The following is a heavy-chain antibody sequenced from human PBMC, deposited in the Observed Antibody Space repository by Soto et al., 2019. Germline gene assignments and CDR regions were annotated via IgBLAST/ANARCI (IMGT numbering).Heavy chain of an antibody. D-gene: IGHD1-26*01. CDR1: GFMFSDYY. J-gene: IGHJ2*01. V-gene: IGHV3-72*01. Sequence: EVQLVESGGGLVQPGGSLRLSCVASGFMFSDYYMDWVRQAPGKGLEWVARTRNRANSYTTEYAASVKGRFTISRDNSTDSLYLQMNSLKIEDTAVYYCARSSGNYKYFDLWGRGTLVSVSS. CDR2: TRNRANSYTT. CDR3: ARSSGNYKYFDL.